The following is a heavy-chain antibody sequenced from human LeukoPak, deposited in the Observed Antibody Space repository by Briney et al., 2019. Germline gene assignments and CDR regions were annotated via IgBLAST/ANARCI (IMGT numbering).Heavy chain of an antibody. CDR1: GFSLSSYS. J-gene: IGHJ6*04. Sequence: GGSLRLSCSASGFSLSSYSMNWVRQAPGKGLEWVSYISSSGSTIYYADSVKGRFTISRDNAKNSLYLQMNSLRAEDTAVYYCAELGITMIGGVWGKGTTVTISS. V-gene: IGHV3-48*04. D-gene: IGHD3-10*02. CDR3: AELGITMIGGV. CDR2: ISSSGSTI.